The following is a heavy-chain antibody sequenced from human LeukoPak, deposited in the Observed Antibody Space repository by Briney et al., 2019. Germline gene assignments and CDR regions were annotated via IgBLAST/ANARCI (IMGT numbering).Heavy chain of an antibody. CDR3: ARDARSSGKNDAFDI. V-gene: IGHV1-69*13. Sequence: SVKVSCKASGGTFSSYAISWVRQAPGQGLEWMGGIIPIFGTANYAQKFQGRVTITADESTSTAYMELSSMRSEDTAVYYCARDARSSGKNDAFDIWGQGTMVTVSS. J-gene: IGHJ3*02. D-gene: IGHD6-13*01. CDR1: GGTFSSYA. CDR2: IIPIFGTA.